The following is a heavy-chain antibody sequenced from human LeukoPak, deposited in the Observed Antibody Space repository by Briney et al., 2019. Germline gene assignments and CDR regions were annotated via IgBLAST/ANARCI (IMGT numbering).Heavy chain of an antibody. CDR2: IKQDGSEK. CDR1: GFTFSSYW. J-gene: IGHJ1*01. CDR3: ARDPYYYDSSGYYFAHFQH. D-gene: IGHD3-22*01. Sequence: GGSLRLSGAASGFTFSSYWMSWVRQAPGKGLEWVANIKQDGSEKYYVDSVKGRFTIPRDNAKNSLYLQMNSLRAEDTAVYYCARDPYYYDSSGYYFAHFQHWGQGILVTVSS. V-gene: IGHV3-7*01.